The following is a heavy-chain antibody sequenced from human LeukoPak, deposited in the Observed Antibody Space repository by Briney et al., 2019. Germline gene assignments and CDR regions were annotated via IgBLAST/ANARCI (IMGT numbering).Heavy chain of an antibody. CDR2: INPSGGST. D-gene: IGHD2-21*01. Sequence: GASMKVSCKASGYSFTSYYMHWVRQAPGQGLEWMGIINPSGGSTSYAQKFQGRVTMTRDMFTSTVYMELSSLGSEDTAVYYCARVPGVVVAGPLDYWGQGTLVTVSS. V-gene: IGHV1-46*01. CDR3: ARVPGVVVAGPLDY. CDR1: GYSFTSYY. J-gene: IGHJ4*02.